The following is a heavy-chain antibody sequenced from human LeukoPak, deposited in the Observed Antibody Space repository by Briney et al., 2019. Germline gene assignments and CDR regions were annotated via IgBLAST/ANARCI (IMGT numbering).Heavy chain of an antibody. V-gene: IGHV5-51*01. CDR2: IFPSDSET. Sequence: GESLKISCKGSGYSFTIYWIAWVRQMPGKGLEWMGIIFPSDSETRYSPSFQGQVTISADKSISTAYLQWSNLKASDTAMYYCARGSDYAKYWGQGTLVTVSS. CDR1: GYSFTIYW. CDR3: ARGSDYAKY. J-gene: IGHJ4*02. D-gene: IGHD4-17*01.